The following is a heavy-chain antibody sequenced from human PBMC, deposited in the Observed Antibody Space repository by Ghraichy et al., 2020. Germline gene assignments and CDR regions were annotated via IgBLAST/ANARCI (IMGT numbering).Heavy chain of an antibody. D-gene: IGHD3-10*01. J-gene: IGHJ4*02. CDR2: IYYSGST. CDR1: GGSISSYY. V-gene: IGHV4-59*01. CDR3: ARVESGRSGISRHDYFDY. Sequence: SETLSLTCTVSGGSISSYYWSWIRQPPGKGLEWIGYIYYSGSTNYNPSLKSRVTISVDTSKNQFSLKLSSVTAADTAVYYCARVESGRSGISRHDYFDYWGQGTLVTVSS.